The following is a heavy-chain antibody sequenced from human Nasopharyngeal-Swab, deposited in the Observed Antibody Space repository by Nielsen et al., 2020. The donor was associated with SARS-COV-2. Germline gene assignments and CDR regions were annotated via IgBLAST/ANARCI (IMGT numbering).Heavy chain of an antibody. V-gene: IGHV3-33*01. CDR3: ARDYYDSSGYYYFDY. D-gene: IGHD3-22*01. CDR1: GFTFSSYG. J-gene: IGHJ4*02. CDR2: RWYDGSNK. Sequence: GGSLRLSCAASGFTFSSYGMHWVRQAPGKGLEWVAVRWYDGSNKYYADSVKGRFTISRDNSKNTLYLQMNSLRAEDTAVYYCARDYYDSSGYYYFDYWGQGTLVTVSS.